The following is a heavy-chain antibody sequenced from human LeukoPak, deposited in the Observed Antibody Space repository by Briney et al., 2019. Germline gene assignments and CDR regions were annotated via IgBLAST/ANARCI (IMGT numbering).Heavy chain of an antibody. CDR2: ISSSGSTI. CDR3: AREDSPSYSSFDY. V-gene: IGHV3-11*04. CDR1: GFTFSDYY. D-gene: IGHD3-10*01. Sequence: TGGSLRLSCAASGFTFSDYYMSWVRQAPGKGLEWVSYISSSGSTIYYADSVKGRFTISRDNAKNSLYLQMNSLRAEDTAVYYCAREDSPSYSSFDYWGQGTLVTVSS. J-gene: IGHJ4*02.